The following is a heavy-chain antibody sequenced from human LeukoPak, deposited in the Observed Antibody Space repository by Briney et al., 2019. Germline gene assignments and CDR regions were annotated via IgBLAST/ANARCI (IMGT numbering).Heavy chain of an antibody. CDR1: GFIFSDYY. J-gene: IGHJ3*02. D-gene: IGHD3-22*01. CDR2: ISSSGSTM. V-gene: IGHV3-11*04. CDR3: ARDQYYDSSGYWPGSFDI. Sequence: KAGGSLRLSCAASGFIFSDYYMSWIRQAPGKGLEWVSYISSSGSTMYYTDSVKGRFTISRDNAKDSLYLQMNSLRAEDTAVYYCARDQYYDSSGYWPGSFDIWGQGTMVTVSS.